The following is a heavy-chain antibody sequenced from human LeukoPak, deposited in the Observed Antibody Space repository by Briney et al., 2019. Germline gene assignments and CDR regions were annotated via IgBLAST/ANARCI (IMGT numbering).Heavy chain of an antibody. CDR2: INPSGGST. V-gene: IGHV1-46*01. CDR3: ASSGGYSGYDSSPGVVY. J-gene: IGHJ4*02. D-gene: IGHD5-12*01. Sequence: GASVKVSCKASGYTFINYYMHWVRQAPGQGLEWMGIINPSGGSTSYAQKFQGRVTMTRDMSTSTVYMELSSLRSEDTAVYYCASSGGYSGYDSSPGVVYWGQGTLVTVSS. CDR1: GYTFINYY.